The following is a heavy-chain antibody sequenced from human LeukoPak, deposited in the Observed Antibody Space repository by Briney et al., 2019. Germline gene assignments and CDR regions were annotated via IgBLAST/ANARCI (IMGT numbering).Heavy chain of an antibody. CDR2: LYSDGTT. CDR3: ARAAYDSNGFTANHDY. J-gene: IGHJ4*02. CDR1: GFIVSSNY. Sequence: GGSLRLSCAAFGFIVSSNYMSWVRQAPGKGLEWVSVLYSDGTTYYADSVKGRFTISRDNSRNTLYLQMNNLRAEDTAVYYCARAAYDSNGFTANHDYWGQGTLVTVSS. D-gene: IGHD5-18*01. V-gene: IGHV3-53*01.